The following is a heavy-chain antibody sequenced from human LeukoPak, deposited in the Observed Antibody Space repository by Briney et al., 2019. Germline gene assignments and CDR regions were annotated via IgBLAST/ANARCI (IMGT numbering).Heavy chain of an antibody. D-gene: IGHD3-3*01. Sequence: PSETLSLTCAVYGGSFSGYYWSWIRQPPGKGLEWIGEINHSGSTNYNPSLKSRVTISVDTSKNQFSLKLSSVTAADTAVYYCARDLDYDFWSGYIDGPNWGQGTLVTVSS. CDR3: ARDLDYDFWSGYIDGPN. V-gene: IGHV4-34*01. CDR1: GGSFSGYY. CDR2: INHSGST. J-gene: IGHJ4*02.